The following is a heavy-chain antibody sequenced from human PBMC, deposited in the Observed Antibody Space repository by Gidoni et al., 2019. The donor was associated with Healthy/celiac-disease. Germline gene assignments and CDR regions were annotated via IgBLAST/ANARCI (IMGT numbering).Heavy chain of an antibody. CDR3: TRPPYYGGNFREY. J-gene: IGHJ4*02. D-gene: IGHD4-17*01. CDR2: IRSKANSYAT. Sequence: VQLVESGGGLVQPGGSLKLSCAASGFTFSGSAMHWVRQASGKGLEWVGRIRSKANSYATAYAASVKGRFTISRDDSKNTAYLQMNSLKTEDTAVYYCTRPPYYGGNFREYWGQGTLVTVSS. CDR1: GFTFSGSA. V-gene: IGHV3-73*02.